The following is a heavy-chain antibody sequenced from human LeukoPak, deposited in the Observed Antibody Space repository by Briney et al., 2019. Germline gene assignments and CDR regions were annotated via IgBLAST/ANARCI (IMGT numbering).Heavy chain of an antibody. Sequence: SETLSLTCAVYGGSFSGYYWSWIRQPPGKGLEWIGEINHSGSTNYNPSLKSRVTISVDTSKNQFSLKLSSVTAADTAVYYCARGMVRGVIISRRFDPWGQGTLVTVSS. V-gene: IGHV4-34*01. J-gene: IGHJ5*02. CDR1: GGSFSGYY. CDR3: ARGMVRGVIISRRFDP. CDR2: INHSGST. D-gene: IGHD3-10*01.